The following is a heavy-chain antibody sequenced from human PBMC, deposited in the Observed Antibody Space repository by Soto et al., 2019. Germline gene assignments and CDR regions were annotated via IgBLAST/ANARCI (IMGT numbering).Heavy chain of an antibody. CDR2: ISGSGGST. Sequence: AGGSLRHSCASSRCHFSGYARSWIRQATGKGLEWVSAISGSGGSTYYADSVKGRFTISRDNSKNTLYLQMNSLRAEDTAVYYCGLDYWGQGTLVTVSS. V-gene: IGHV3-23*01. CDR3: GLDY. CDR1: RCHFSGYA. J-gene: IGHJ4*02.